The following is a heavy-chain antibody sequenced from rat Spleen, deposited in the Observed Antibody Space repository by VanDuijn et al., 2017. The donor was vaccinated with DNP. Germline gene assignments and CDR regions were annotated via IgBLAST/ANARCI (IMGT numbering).Heavy chain of an antibody. J-gene: IGHJ4*01. V-gene: IGHV5S23*01. CDR3: ARHGEVPTRYAMDA. D-gene: IGHD2-1*01. Sequence: EVQLVESGGGLVQPGRSLKLSCAASGFTFSDFNMAWVRQAPTKGLEWVASISTGSGNTYYRDSVKGRFTISRDNAKTTLYLQMDSLRSEETATYYCARHGEVPTRYAMDAWGQGTSVTVSS. CDR1: GFTFSDFN. CDR2: ISTGSGNT.